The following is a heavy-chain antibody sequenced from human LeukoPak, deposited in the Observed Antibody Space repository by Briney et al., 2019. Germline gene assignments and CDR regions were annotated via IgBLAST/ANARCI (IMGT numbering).Heavy chain of an antibody. V-gene: IGHV1-2*02. CDR3: ARDSYYDSSGYYYDAFDI. CDR1: GYTFTGYY. J-gene: IGHJ3*02. Sequence: GASVKVSCKASGYTFTGYYMHWVRQAPGQGLEWMGWINPNSGSTNYAQKFQGRVTMTRDTSISTAYMELSRLRSDDTAVYYCARDSYYDSSGYYYDAFDIWGQGTMVTVSS. D-gene: IGHD3-22*01. CDR2: INPNSGST.